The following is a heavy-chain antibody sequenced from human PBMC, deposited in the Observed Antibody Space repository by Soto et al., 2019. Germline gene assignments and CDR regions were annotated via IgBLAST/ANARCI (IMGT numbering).Heavy chain of an antibody. CDR2: TYYRSKWYN. CDR3: ARLIGNSWLDS. J-gene: IGHJ5*01. CDR1: GGSVSTNSAT. D-gene: IGHD2-8*01. V-gene: IGHV6-1*01. Sequence: PSQTLSLPCAISGGSVSTNSATWYWIRQSPSRGLEWLGRTYYRSKWYNDYAVSVKGRITINPDTSNNQFSLQLNSVTPDDTAVYYCARLIGNSWLDSWGQGTLVTVSS.